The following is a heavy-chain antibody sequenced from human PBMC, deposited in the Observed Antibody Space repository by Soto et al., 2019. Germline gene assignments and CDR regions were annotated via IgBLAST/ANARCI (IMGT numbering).Heavy chain of an antibody. Sequence: GASVKVSCKASGYTFTNYYMHWVLQAPGQGLEWMGIINPSGGSTRNAQKFQGRVTMTRDTSKSTVYMEMSSLRSEDTAVYYCARDFSGPMEYWGRGTLVTVSS. CDR2: INPSGGST. D-gene: IGHD3-10*01. V-gene: IGHV1-46*01. CDR1: GYTFTNYY. CDR3: ARDFSGPMEY. J-gene: IGHJ4*02.